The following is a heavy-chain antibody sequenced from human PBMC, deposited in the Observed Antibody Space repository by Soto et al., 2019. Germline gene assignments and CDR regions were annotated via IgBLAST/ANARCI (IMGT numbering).Heavy chain of an antibody. V-gene: IGHV3-11*01. J-gene: IGHJ6*02. CDR2: ISGGGATI. Sequence: QVQLEESGGGLVKPGGSLRLSCTASGFTFNDHFMSWIRQAPGKGLEWVAYISGGGATIYYADSVKGRFTISRDNAKNSLSLQMTSLSAEDTAVYYCAREGTVTTTYYYYHGLDVWGQGTSVTVSS. CDR1: GFTFNDHF. CDR3: AREGTVTTTYYYYHGLDV. D-gene: IGHD4-17*01.